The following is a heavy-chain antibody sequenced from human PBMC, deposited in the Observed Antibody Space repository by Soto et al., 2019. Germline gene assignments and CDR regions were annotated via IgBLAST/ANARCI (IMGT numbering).Heavy chain of an antibody. Sequence: QITLKESGPTLVKPTQTLTLTCSFSGFSLTTNGVGVGWIRQPPGKALECLALIYWDDDRRYSPSLRNRLTITKDTSKNQVVLTMTNMDPVDTATYYCAHRRFYNRDWDRGVSDYWGQGALITVSS. CDR3: AHRRFYNRDWDRGVSDY. J-gene: IGHJ4*02. CDR1: GFSLTTNGVG. CDR2: IYWDDDR. V-gene: IGHV2-5*02. D-gene: IGHD2-21*02.